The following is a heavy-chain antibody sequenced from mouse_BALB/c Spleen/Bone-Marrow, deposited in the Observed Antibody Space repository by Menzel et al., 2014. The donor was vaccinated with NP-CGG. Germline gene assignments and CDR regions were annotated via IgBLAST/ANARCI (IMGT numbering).Heavy chain of an antibody. CDR3: DRARSDNYYAMVY. CDR2: IWAGGST. V-gene: IGHV2-9*02. D-gene: IGHD1-3*01. Sequence: QVQLKESGPGLVAPSQRLSITCTVSGFSLTSFGVHWVRQPPGKGLEWLGVIWAGGSTNYNSALMSRLSISKDNSKSXVFIKMNSLHSDDTAMYFCDRARSDNYYAMVYGGKGPSDPVSS. J-gene: IGHJ4*01. CDR1: GFSLTSFG.